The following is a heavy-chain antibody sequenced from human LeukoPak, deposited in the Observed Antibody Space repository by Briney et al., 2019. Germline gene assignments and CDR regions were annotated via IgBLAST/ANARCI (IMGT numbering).Heavy chain of an antibody. D-gene: IGHD3-10*01. CDR2: IYSGGST. CDR1: GFTVRSNC. Sequence: GGSLRLSCAASGFTVRSNCMSWVRQAPGKGLEWVSVIYSGGSTYYADSVKGRFTISRDNSKNTLYLQMNSLRAEDTAMYYCTRDRGRYSDSGTYFAYWGEGTLVTVSS. J-gene: IGHJ4*02. CDR3: TRDRGRYSDSGTYFAY. V-gene: IGHV3-53*01.